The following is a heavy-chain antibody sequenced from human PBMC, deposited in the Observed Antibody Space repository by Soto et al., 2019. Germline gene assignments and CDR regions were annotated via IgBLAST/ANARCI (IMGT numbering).Heavy chain of an antibody. Sequence: QVHLVESGGGVVQPGRSLRLSCAASGFTFHSHAMHWVRQAPGKGLAWVAVTSYDGSDKDYADSVKGRFTISRDNSEHTLYLQMNSLSAEDTAVYFCARDLASGYYYYGMDVWGQGTTFTVSS. J-gene: IGHJ6*02. CDR3: ARDLASGYYYYGMDV. CDR1: GFTFHSHA. CDR2: TSYDGSDK. V-gene: IGHV3-30*04. D-gene: IGHD3-3*02.